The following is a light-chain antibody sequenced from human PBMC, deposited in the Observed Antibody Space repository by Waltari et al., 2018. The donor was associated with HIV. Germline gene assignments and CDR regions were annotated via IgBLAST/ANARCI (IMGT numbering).Light chain of an antibody. J-gene: IGLJ1*01. CDR2: DVS. V-gene: IGLV2-11*01. CDR3: CSYAGSIPFV. Sequence: QSALTQPRSVPGSLGQSVTISCTGTNSDVCRYNYVSWFQQHPGKAPKLMIYDVSKRPSGGPDRVSGSKSGNTASLTISGLQAEDEADYYCCSYAGSIPFVFGSGTKLTVL. CDR1: NSDVCRYNY.